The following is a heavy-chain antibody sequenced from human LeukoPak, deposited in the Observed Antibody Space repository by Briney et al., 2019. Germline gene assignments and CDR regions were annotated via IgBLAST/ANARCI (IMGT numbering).Heavy chain of an antibody. CDR1: VFTFTNYA. V-gene: IGHV3-23*01. Sequence: PGGSLRLSCAASVFTFTNYAMTWVRQAPGSGLEGVCGISEGVGNTYYADSVKCRFTIPRDHSKNTLYLQMNSLRAEDTALYYCAKREKGTTGRFFDYWGQGTLVTVSS. CDR2: ISEGVGNT. CDR3: AKREKGTTGRFFDY. D-gene: IGHD4-17*01. J-gene: IGHJ4*02.